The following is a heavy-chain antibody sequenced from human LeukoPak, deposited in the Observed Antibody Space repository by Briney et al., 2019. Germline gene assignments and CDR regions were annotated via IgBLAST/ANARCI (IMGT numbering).Heavy chain of an antibody. V-gene: IGHV3-9*01. D-gene: IGHD6-19*01. CDR1: RFTFDDYA. Sequence: PGGSLRLSCAASRFTFDDYAMHWVRQAPGKGLEWVSGISWNSGSIGYADSVKGRFTISRDNAKNSLYLQMNSLRAEDTALYYCAKTYSSGWYYFDYWGQGTLVTVSS. CDR2: ISWNSGSI. J-gene: IGHJ4*02. CDR3: AKTYSSGWYYFDY.